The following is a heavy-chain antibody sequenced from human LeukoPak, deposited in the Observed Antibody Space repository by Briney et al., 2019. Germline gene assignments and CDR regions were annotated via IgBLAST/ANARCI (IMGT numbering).Heavy chain of an antibody. J-gene: IGHJ4*02. D-gene: IGHD3-10*01. Sequence: ASVNVSCKCSVYTFTTYDINWVRQATGQGLEWMGWMNPNSGNTGYAQKFQGRVTMTRNTSMSTAYMELNSLRSEDTAVYDCARANYYGSGKKDLDYWGQGTLVTVSS. CDR2: MNPNSGNT. V-gene: IGHV1-8*01. CDR1: VYTFTTYD. CDR3: ARANYYGSGKKDLDY.